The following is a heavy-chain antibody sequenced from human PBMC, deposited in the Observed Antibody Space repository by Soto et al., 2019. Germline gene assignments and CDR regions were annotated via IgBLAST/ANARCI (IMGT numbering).Heavy chain of an antibody. V-gene: IGHV4-34*01. D-gene: IGHD2-8*02. CDR2: INHSGST. CDR3: ARGVAYAGWFDP. J-gene: IGHJ5*02. CDR1: GGSFSGYY. Sequence: SETLSLTCAVDGGSFSGYYWSWIRQPPGKGLEWIGEINHSGSTNYNPSLKSRVTISVDTSKNQFSLKLSSVTAADTAVYYCARGVAYAGWFDPWGQGTLVTVSS.